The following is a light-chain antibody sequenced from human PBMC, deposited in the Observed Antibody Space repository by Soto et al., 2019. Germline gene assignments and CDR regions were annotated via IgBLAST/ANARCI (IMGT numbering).Light chain of an antibody. J-gene: IGLJ1*01. CDR3: SSYTSSSTPYV. V-gene: IGLV2-14*01. CDR2: EVS. CDR1: SSDVGGYNY. Sequence: ALTQPASVSGSPGQSITISCTGTSSDVGGYNYVSWYQQHPGKAPKLMIYEVSNRPSGVSNRFSGSKSGNTASLTISGLQAEDEADYCSSYTSSSTPYVFGTGTKLTVL.